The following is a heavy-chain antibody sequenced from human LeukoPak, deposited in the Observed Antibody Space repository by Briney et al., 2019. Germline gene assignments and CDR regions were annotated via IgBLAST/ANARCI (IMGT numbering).Heavy chain of an antibody. CDR2: IIPILGIA. CDR3: ASYRYAQTGTTDY. Sequence: SVKVSCKASGGTFSSYAISWVRQAPGQGLEWMGRIIPILGIANYAQEFQGRVTITADKSTSTAYMELSSLRSEDTAVYYCASYRYAQTGTTDYWGQGTLVTVSS. V-gene: IGHV1-69*04. D-gene: IGHD1-7*01. J-gene: IGHJ4*02. CDR1: GGTFSSYA.